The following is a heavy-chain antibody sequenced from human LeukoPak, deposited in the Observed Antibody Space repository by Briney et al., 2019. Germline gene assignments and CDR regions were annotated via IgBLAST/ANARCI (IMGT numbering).Heavy chain of an antibody. D-gene: IGHD6-13*01. CDR3: ARAPYSSSWYDGYYFDY. Sequence: PSQTLSLTCTVSSGSINSGSYYWNYIRQPPGKGLVCIGYIYHSGITYYNPSVKSRVTTSVDRSKDQFSLKLSSVTAAGTAVYFCARAPYSSSWYDGYYFDYWGQGTLVTVSS. V-gene: IGHV4-30-2*01. CDR1: SGSINSGSYY. J-gene: IGHJ4*02. CDR2: IYHSGIT.